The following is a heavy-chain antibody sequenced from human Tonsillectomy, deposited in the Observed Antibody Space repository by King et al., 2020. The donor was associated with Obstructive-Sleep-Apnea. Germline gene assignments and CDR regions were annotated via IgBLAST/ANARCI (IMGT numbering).Heavy chain of an antibody. D-gene: IGHD4-23*01. V-gene: IGHV2-5*02. CDR2: IYWDDDK. CDR3: AHYSGDNSRLLFFDY. J-gene: IGHJ4*02. CDR1: GFSLSTSGVG. Sequence: TLKESGPTLVKPTQTLTLTCTFSGFSLSTSGVGVGWIRQPPGKALECLALIYWDDDKRYSPSLKSRLTITKDTSKNQVVLTMTNMDPVDTATYYCAHYSGDNSRLLFFDYWGQGTLVTVSS.